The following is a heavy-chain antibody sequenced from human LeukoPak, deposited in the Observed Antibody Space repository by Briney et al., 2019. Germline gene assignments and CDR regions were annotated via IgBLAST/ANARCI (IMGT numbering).Heavy chain of an antibody. D-gene: IGHD6-13*01. CDR2: IYYSGST. CDR3: ARLGAYSSSWQIDY. J-gene: IGHJ4*02. Sequence: SETLSLTCTVSGYSISSSSYCWGWIRQPPGKGLEWIGSIYYSGSTDYNPSLKSRVTISVDTSKNQFSLKLSSVTAADTAVYYCARLGAYSSSWQIDYWGQGTLVTVSS. CDR1: GYSISSSSYC. V-gene: IGHV4-39*01.